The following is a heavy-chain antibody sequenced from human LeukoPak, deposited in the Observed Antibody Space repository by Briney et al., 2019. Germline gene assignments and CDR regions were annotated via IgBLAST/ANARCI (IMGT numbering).Heavy chain of an antibody. Sequence: KSGGSLRLSCAASGFTFSSYSMNWVRQAPGKGLEWVSFISSSSYIYYADSVKGRFTISRDNAKNSLYLQMNSLGAEDTAVYYCARAQTPSYYYGSGSYYDPFDPWGQGTLVTVSS. V-gene: IGHV3-21*06. CDR1: GFTFSSYS. J-gene: IGHJ5*02. CDR2: ISSSSYI. CDR3: ARAQTPSYYYGSGSYYDPFDP. D-gene: IGHD3-10*01.